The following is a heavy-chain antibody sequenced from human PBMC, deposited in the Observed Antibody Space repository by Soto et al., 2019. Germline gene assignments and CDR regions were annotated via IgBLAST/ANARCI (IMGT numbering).Heavy chain of an antibody. CDR3: ARDSYYTPGNYFTYDTYPMDV. CDR1: GYSFTNHW. V-gene: IGHV5-10-1*01. D-gene: IGHD3-10*01. J-gene: IGHJ6*02. Sequence: GESLKISCKGSGYSFTNHWLTCVRQMPGKGLEWLVRGDPTESYSNYSPSFQGHVTISADQAISTAYLQWSSLKASDTAMYYCARDSYYTPGNYFTYDTYPMDVWGQGTTVTVSS. CDR2: GDPTESYS.